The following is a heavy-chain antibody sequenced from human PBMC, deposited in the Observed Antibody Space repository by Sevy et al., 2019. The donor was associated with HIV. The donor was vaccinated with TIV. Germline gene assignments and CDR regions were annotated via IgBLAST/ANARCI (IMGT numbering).Heavy chain of an antibody. CDR1: GKKVTQLA. D-gene: IGHD3-22*01. J-gene: IGHJ4*02. CDR3: ATTKDYYESSGSPFDD. Sequence: ASVKVSCKVSGKKVTQLAMHWVRQAPGKGLEWMATFDPEDGETFYAQNFQGRVTMTEDTSRDTAYMELSSLRSEDAAGYYCATTKDYYESSGSPFDDWGQGTLVTVSS. CDR2: FDPEDGET. V-gene: IGHV1-24*01.